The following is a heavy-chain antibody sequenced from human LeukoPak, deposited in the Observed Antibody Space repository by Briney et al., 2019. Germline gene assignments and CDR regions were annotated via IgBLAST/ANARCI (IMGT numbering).Heavy chain of an antibody. V-gene: IGHV3-23*01. Sequence: GGSLRLSCAASGFTFNSYAMTWVRQAPGKGLEWVSSISGNGGSAYYTDSVKGRFTISRDNSKNTLYLQMNSLRAEDTAAYYCAKDLRVIVVTYYMDVWGKGTTVTVSS. CDR1: GFTFNSYA. D-gene: IGHD2-2*01. CDR2: ISGNGGSA. J-gene: IGHJ6*03. CDR3: AKDLRVIVVTYYMDV.